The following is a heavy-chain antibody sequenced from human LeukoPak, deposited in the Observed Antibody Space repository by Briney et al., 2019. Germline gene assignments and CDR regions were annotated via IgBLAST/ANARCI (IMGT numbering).Heavy chain of an antibody. CDR2: IIPIFGTA. CDR3: AYNTMVYDYYYYYMDV. J-gene: IGHJ6*03. Sequence: ASVKVSCKASGGTFSSYAISWVRQGPGQGLEWMGGIIPIFGTANYAQKFQGRVTITADESTSTAYMELSSLRSEDTAVYYCAYNTMVYDYYYYYMDVWGKGTTVTVSS. CDR1: GGTFSSYA. V-gene: IGHV1-69*13. D-gene: IGHD2-8*01.